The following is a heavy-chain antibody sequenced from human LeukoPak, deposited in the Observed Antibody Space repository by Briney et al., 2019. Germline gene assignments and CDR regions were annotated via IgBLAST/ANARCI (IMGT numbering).Heavy chain of an antibody. CDR2: INHSGST. J-gene: IGHJ4*02. CDR3: AVRDSSGSLIFDY. V-gene: IGHV4-34*01. Sequence: PSETLSLTCAVYGGSFCGYYWSWIRQPPGKGLEWIGEINHSGSTNYNPSLKSRVTISVDTSKNQFSLKLSSVTAADTAVYYCAVRDSSGSLIFDYWGQGTLVTVSS. D-gene: IGHD3-22*01. CDR1: GGSFCGYY.